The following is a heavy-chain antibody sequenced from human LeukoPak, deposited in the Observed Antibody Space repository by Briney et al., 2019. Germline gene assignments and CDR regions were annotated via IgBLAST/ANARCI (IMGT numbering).Heavy chain of an antibody. CDR2: INHSGSA. D-gene: IGHD2-21*02. Sequence: PSETLSLTCAVSGGSFSGYYWTWIRQPPGKGLEWIGEINHSGSANYNPSLKSRVTISVDTSKNQFSLKLSSVTAADTAVYYCARYCGGDCQRYNWFDPWGQGTLVTASS. CDR1: GGSFSGYY. V-gene: IGHV4-34*01. CDR3: ARYCGGDCQRYNWFDP. J-gene: IGHJ5*02.